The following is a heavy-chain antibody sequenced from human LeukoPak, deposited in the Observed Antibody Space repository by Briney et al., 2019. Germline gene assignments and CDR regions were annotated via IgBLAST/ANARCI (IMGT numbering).Heavy chain of an antibody. CDR2: IYSGGST. D-gene: IGHD6-13*01. J-gene: IGHJ4*02. CDR1: GFTASSNY. Sequence: GGSLRLSCAASGFTASSNYMSWVRQAPGKGLEWVSVIYSGGSTYYADSVKGRFTISRRNSKNTLYLQMNSLRAEGTAVYYCARGSSSWNYWGQGTLVTVSS. CDR3: ARGSSSWNY. V-gene: IGHV3-53*04.